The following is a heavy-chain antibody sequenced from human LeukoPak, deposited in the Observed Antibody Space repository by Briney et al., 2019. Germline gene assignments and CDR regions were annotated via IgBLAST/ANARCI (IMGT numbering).Heavy chain of an antibody. Sequence: GGSLRLSCAASGFTFTNYAMNWVRQAPGKGLHWVSTISGRGDYTYYADSVKGRFTISRDNSRNTLYLQMNSLRAEDTAVYYCAKGYTYGSDWGQGTLVTVSS. CDR3: AKGYTYGSD. V-gene: IGHV3-23*01. J-gene: IGHJ4*02. D-gene: IGHD5-18*01. CDR1: GFTFTNYA. CDR2: ISGRGDYT.